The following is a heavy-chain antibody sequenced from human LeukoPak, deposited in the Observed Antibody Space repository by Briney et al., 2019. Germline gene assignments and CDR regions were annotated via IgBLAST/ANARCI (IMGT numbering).Heavy chain of an antibody. CDR3: ARGGGSLYSGSSDFDY. CDR2: FDPEDGET. Sequence: ASVKVSCKVSGYTLTELSMHWVRQAPGKGLEWMGGFDPEDGETIYAQNFQGRVTMTEDTSTDTAYLELSSLRSEDTAVYYCARGGGSLYSGSSDFDYWGQGTLVTVSS. D-gene: IGHD1-26*01. J-gene: IGHJ4*02. CDR1: GYTLTELS. V-gene: IGHV1-24*01.